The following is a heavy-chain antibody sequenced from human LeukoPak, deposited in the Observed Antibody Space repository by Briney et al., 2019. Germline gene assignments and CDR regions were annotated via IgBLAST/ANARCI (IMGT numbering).Heavy chain of an antibody. CDR1: GGTFSSYA. J-gene: IGHJ4*02. CDR2: IIPIFGTA. CDR3: AREEHYYDSSGYRYDY. Sequence: SVKVFCKASGGTFSSYAISWVRQAPGQGLEWMGGIIPIFGTANYAQKFQGRVTITADESTSTAYMELSSLRSEDTAVYYCAREEHYYDSSGYRYDYWGQGTLVTVSS. D-gene: IGHD3-22*01. V-gene: IGHV1-69*01.